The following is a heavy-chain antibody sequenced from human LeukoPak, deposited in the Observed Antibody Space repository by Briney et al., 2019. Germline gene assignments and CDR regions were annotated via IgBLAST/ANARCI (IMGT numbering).Heavy chain of an antibody. V-gene: IGHV1-69*04. J-gene: IGHJ4*02. CDR1: GGTFSSYA. Sequence: ASVKVPCKASGGTFSSYAISWVRQAPGQGLEWMGRIIPILGIANYAQKFQGRVTITADKSTSTAYMELSSLRSEDTAVYYCAREGPSSASDYWGQGTLVTVSS. CDR2: IIPILGIA. CDR3: AREGPSSASDY.